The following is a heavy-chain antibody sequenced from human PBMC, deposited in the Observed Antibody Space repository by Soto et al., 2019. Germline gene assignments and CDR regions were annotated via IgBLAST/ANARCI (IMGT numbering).Heavy chain of an antibody. Sequence: PGGSLIHSCAASGFPFSYYYMIWIRPAPGKGLEWVSYISSSGSTIYYADSVKGRFTISRDNAKNSLYLQMNSLRAEDTAVYYCARSTVRGRSVRFDPWGQGTLVTVAS. CDR2: ISSSGSTI. V-gene: IGHV3-11*01. CDR3: ARSTVRGRSVRFDP. CDR1: GFPFSYYY. D-gene: IGHD3-10*01. J-gene: IGHJ5*02.